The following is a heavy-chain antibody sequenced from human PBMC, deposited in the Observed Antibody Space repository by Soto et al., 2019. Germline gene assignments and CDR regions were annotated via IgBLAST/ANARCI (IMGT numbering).Heavy chain of an antibody. V-gene: IGHV6-1*01. CDR3: ARDWYSSSWYFKSAPWFDP. CDR1: GDSVSSNGAA. D-gene: IGHD6-13*01. Sequence: SQTLSLTCAISGDSVSSNGAAWNWIRQSPSRGLEWLGRTYYRSKWYNDYAVSVKSRITINPDTSKNQFSLQLNSVTPEDTAVYYCARDWYSSSWYFKSAPWFDPWGQGTLVTASS. J-gene: IGHJ5*02. CDR2: TYYRSKWYN.